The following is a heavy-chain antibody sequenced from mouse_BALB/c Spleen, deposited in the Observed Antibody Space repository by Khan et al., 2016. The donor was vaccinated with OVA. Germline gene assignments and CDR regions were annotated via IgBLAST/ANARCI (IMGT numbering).Heavy chain of an antibody. V-gene: IGHV9-3-1*01. J-gene: IGHJ4*01. D-gene: IGHD2-10*01. Sequence: QIQLVQSGPEVNKPGETVKISCKASGHTFTKFGMNWVKQAPGKGLKWMGWINTYTGEPTYADDFNGRFAFSLETSASIAYLQINNLKNEDTATYFSARPPYFTYVLDNWGQGTSVTVSS. CDR1: GHTFTKFG. CDR2: INTYTGEP. CDR3: ARPPYFTYVLDN.